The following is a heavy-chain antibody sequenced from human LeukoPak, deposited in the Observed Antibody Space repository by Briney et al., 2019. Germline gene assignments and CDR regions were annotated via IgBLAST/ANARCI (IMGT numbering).Heavy chain of an antibody. Sequence: PGGSLRLSCAASGFTFSAYNMIWVRQAPGKGLEWLSNISGNSSAIYYADSVQGRFTISRDNAKNSLSLQMSSLRVEDTAVYYCVRDRTLGVRDGFILAWGQGTLVTVSS. CDR2: ISGNSSAI. D-gene: IGHD5-24*01. CDR1: GFTFSAYN. V-gene: IGHV3-48*01. J-gene: IGHJ5*02. CDR3: VRDRTLGVRDGFILA.